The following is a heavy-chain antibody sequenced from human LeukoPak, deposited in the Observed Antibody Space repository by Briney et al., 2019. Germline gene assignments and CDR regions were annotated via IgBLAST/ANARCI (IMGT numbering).Heavy chain of an antibody. CDR1: GFTFSTYA. CDR2: ISGSGSST. V-gene: IGHV3-23*01. D-gene: IGHD5-12*01. J-gene: IGHJ4*02. CDR3: AKSRSGSLDLFHY. Sequence: GGSLRLSCAVSGFTFSTYAMSWIRQAPGKGLDRVSAISGSGSSTYYADSVKGRFTISRDDSKNTLYLPMNSLRAEDTAVYYCAKSRSGSLDLFHYWGQGTLVTVSS.